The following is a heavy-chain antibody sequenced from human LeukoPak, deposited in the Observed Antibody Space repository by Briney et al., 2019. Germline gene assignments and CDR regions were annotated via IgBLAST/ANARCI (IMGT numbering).Heavy chain of an antibody. Sequence: ASVKVSCKASGYTFTGYYMHWVRQAPGQGLEWMGWINPNSGGTNYAQKFQGRVTMTRDTSISTAYMGLSRLRSDDTAVYYCARGTRRITMVRGVKDGMDVWGQGTTVTVSS. V-gene: IGHV1-2*02. CDR3: ARGTRRITMVRGVKDGMDV. J-gene: IGHJ6*02. D-gene: IGHD3-10*01. CDR1: GYTFTGYY. CDR2: INPNSGGT.